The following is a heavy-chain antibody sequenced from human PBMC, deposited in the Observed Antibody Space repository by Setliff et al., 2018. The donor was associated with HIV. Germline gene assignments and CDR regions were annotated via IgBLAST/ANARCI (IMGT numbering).Heavy chain of an antibody. J-gene: IGHJ4*02. CDR2: INSRGSGT. D-gene: IGHD6-13*01. CDR3: AGSLRGTAAGHSRGY. Sequence: GGSLRLSCVGSGFTFSTFAMSWVRQAPGKGLEWVSDINSRGSGTYYAESVKGRFFVSRDNSRNTLLLQMNSLRVDDTAVYYCAGSLRGTAAGHSRGYWGQGTLVTVSS. V-gene: IGHV3-23*01. CDR1: GFTFSTFA.